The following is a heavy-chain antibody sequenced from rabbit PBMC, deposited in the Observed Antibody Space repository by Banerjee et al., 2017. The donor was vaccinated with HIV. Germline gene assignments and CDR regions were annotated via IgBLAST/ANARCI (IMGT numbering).Heavy chain of an antibody. CDR3: ARGGYYNTGWGGWNL. CDR2: IAAGSSGST. Sequence: QSLEESGGDLVKPGASLTLTCAASGFTISSGYWIWWVRQAPGKGLEWIGWIAAGSSGSTYYASWAKGRFTISQTSSTTVTLQMTSLTAADTAAYFCARGGYYNTGWGGWNLWGQGTLVTVS. V-gene: IGHV1S40*01. J-gene: IGHJ4*01. CDR1: GFTISSGYW. D-gene: IGHD4-1*01.